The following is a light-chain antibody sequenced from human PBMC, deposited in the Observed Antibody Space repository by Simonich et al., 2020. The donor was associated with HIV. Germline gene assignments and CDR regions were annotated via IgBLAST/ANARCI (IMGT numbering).Light chain of an antibody. V-gene: IGKV4-1*01. Sequence: DIVMTQSPDSLAVSLGERATIDCKYSQSLLYSSNNKNYLAWYQQKPGQPPKLLIYWASTRQAGVPDRFSGSGSGTDFTLTISSLQAEDVAVYYCQQYYITPYTFGQGTKLEIQ. CDR1: QSLLYSSNNKNY. CDR3: QQYYITPYT. CDR2: WAS. J-gene: IGKJ2*01.